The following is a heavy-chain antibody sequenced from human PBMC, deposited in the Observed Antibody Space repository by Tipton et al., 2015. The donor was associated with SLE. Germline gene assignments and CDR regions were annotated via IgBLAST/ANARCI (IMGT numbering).Heavy chain of an antibody. J-gene: IGHJ6*02. V-gene: IGHV4-61*05. Sequence: TLSLTCNVSGGSITSTTYYWAWIRRPPGKGLEWIGYIYYTGSTNYNPSLKSRVTISVDTSKNLFSLKLSSVTAAGTAVYYCARAYYDILPPSGMDVWGQGTTVTVSS. CDR3: ARAYYDILPPSGMDV. D-gene: IGHD3-9*01. CDR1: GGSITSTTYY. CDR2: IYYTGST.